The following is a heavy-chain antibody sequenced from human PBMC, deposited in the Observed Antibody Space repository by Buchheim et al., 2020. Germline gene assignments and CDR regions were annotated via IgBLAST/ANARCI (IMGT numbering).Heavy chain of an antibody. V-gene: IGHV3-30*04. CDR3: ARDKLTPYDFWSGYYSYYYYYGMDV. J-gene: IGHJ6*02. Sequence: QVQLVESGGGVVQPGRSLRLSCAASGFTFSSYAMHWVRQAPGKGLEWVAVISYDGSNKYYADSVKGRFTISRDNSKNTLYLQMNSLRAEDTAVYYCARDKLTPYDFWSGYYSYYYYYGMDVWGQGTT. D-gene: IGHD3-3*01. CDR1: GFTFSSYA. CDR2: ISYDGSNK.